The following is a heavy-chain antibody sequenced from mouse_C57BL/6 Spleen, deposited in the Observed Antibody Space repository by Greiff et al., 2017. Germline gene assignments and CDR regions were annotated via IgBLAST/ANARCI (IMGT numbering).Heavy chain of an antibody. J-gene: IGHJ3*01. CDR2: IDPTGSYT. V-gene: IGHV1-59*01. CDR3: ARKEEGYDYVFAY. D-gene: IGHD2-4*01. CDR1: GYTFTSYW. Sequence: QVQLQQPGAELVRPGASVKLSCKASGYTFTSYWMPWVKQRPGQGLEWIGVIDPTGSYTNYNQKFKGKATLTVVTSSSTAYMQLSSLTSEDSAVYYCARKEEGYDYVFAYWGQGTLVTVS.